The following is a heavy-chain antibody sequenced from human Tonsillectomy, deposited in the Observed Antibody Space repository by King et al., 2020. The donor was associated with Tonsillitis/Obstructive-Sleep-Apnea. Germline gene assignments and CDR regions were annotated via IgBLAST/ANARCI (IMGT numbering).Heavy chain of an antibody. Sequence: VQLVESGGGVVQPGRSLRLSCAASGFTFSSYAMHWVRQAPGKGLEGVAVISYDGSNKYYADSVKGRFTISRDNSKNTLYVQMNTLRAGDTALYYCASSRDSSGYYSARDYWGQGTLVTVSS. D-gene: IGHD3-22*01. CDR3: ASSRDSSGYYSARDY. V-gene: IGHV3-30*04. J-gene: IGHJ4*02. CDR1: GFTFSSYA. CDR2: ISYDGSNK.